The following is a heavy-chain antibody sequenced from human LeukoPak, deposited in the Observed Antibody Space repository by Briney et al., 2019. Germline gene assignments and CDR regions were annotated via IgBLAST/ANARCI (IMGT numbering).Heavy chain of an antibody. Sequence: GESLKISCKGSGYSFTSYWIGWVRHMPGKGLEWMGIIYPGDSDTSKSPSFQGQVTISADKSISTAYLQWSSLKASDTAMYYCARHRGVVTAIAYYGMDVWGQGTTVTVSS. V-gene: IGHV5-51*01. D-gene: IGHD2-21*02. CDR2: IYPGDSDT. CDR1: GYSFTSYW. CDR3: ARHRGVVTAIAYYGMDV. J-gene: IGHJ6*02.